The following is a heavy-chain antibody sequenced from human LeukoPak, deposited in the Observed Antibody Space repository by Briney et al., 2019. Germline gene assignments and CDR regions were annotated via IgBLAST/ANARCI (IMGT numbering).Heavy chain of an antibody. CDR1: GFTFSSYS. V-gene: IGHV3-21*01. J-gene: IGHJ4*02. D-gene: IGHD1-26*01. CDR2: ISSSSSYI. Sequence: GGSLRLSCAASGFTFSSYSMNWVRQAPGKGLEWVSSISSSSSYIYYADSVKGRFTISRDNAKNSLYLQMNSLRAEDTAVYYCXXXXNSGSYRGYFDYWGQGTLVTVSS. CDR3: XXXXNSGSYRGYFDY.